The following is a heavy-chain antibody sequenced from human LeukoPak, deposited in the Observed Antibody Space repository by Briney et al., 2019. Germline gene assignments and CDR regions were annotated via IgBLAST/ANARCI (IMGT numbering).Heavy chain of an antibody. CDR1: GFTFSSYA. CDR2: ISYDGSNK. Sequence: GGSLRLSCAASGFTFSSYAMHWVRQAPGKGLEWVAVISYDGSNKYYADSVKGRFTISRDNSKNTLYLQMNSLRAEDTAVYYCARVVTRCSSTSCYPKDAFDIWGQGTMVTVSS. J-gene: IGHJ3*02. CDR3: ARVVTRCSSTSCYPKDAFDI. D-gene: IGHD2-2*01. V-gene: IGHV3-30-3*01.